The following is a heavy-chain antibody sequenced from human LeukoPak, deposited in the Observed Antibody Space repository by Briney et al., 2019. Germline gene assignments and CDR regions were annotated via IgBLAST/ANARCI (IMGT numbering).Heavy chain of an antibody. CDR1: GGSIGSSSYY. V-gene: IGHV4-39*07. D-gene: IGHD5-24*01. CDR2: IYYSGST. CDR3: ARERREIHYYYYYMDV. Sequence: PSETLSLTCTVSGGSIGSSSYYWGWIRQPPGKGLEWIGSIYYSGSTNYNPSLKSRVTISIDTSKNQFSLELTSVTAADTAMYYCARERREIHYYYYYMDVWGKGTTVTVSS. J-gene: IGHJ6*03.